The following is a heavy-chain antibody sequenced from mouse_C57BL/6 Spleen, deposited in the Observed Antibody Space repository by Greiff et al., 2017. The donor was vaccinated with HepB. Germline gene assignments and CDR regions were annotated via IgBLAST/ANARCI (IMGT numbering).Heavy chain of an antibody. Sequence: QVQLQQPGAELVKPGASVQLSCKASGYTFTSYWMHWVKQRPGRGLEWIGRIAPNSGGTKSNEKFKSKATLTVDKPSSTAYMQLSSLTSEDSAVYYCARDYRAWFAYWGQVTRVTVSA. CDR2: IAPNSGGT. D-gene: IGHD5-5*01. CDR3: ARDYRAWFAY. V-gene: IGHV1-72*01. J-gene: IGHJ3*01. CDR1: GYTFTSYW.